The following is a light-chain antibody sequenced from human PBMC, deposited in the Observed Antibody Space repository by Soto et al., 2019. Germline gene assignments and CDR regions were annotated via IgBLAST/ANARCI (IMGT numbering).Light chain of an antibody. V-gene: IGLV4-60*02. CDR1: SGHSSYI. CDR2: LEGSGSY. CDR3: ETWDSNTLV. Sequence: QPVLTQSSSASASLGSSVKLTCTLSSGHSSYIIAWHQQQPGKAPRYSMKLEGSGSYNKGSGVPDRFSGSSSGADRYLTISNLQFEDEADYYCETWDSNTLVFGGGTKLTVL. J-gene: IGLJ3*02.